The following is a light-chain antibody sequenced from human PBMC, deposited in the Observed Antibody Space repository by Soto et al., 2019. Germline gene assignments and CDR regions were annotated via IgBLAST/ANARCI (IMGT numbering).Light chain of an antibody. V-gene: IGLV2-14*01. J-gene: IGLJ1*01. CDR1: SSDVGGYNY. CDR3: SSYTSRGYV. Sequence: QSALTQPASVSGSPGQSITISCTGTSSDVGGYNYVSWYQQHPGKAPKLMIYDVSNRPSGVSNRFSGSKSGNTASLTISGLQAEDEADYYCSSYTSRGYVFGTGTKVTV. CDR2: DVS.